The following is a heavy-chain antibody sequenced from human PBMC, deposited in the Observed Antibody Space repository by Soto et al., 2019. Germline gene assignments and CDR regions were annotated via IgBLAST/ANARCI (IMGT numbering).Heavy chain of an antibody. CDR2: ISSRSSTI. V-gene: IGHV3-48*02. CDR1: GFTFSSYS. J-gene: IGHJ4*02. CDR3: VRSPHGDYPY. D-gene: IGHD4-17*01. Sequence: EVQLVESGGGLVQPGGSLTLSCAASGFTFSSYSMNWVRQAPGKGLEWVSYISSRSSTIYYADSVKGRFTISRDDAKNSLYLQMNSLRDEDTAVYYCVRSPHGDYPYWGQGTLVTVS.